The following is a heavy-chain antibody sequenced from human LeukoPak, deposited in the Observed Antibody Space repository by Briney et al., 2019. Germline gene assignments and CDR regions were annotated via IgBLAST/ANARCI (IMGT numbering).Heavy chain of an antibody. D-gene: IGHD3-10*01. CDR1: GFTFSSYS. J-gene: IGHJ4*02. CDR2: ISSSSYI. V-gene: IGHV3-21*03. Sequence: AGGSLRLSCAASGFTFSSYSMNWVRQAPGKGLEWVSSISSSSYIYYADSVKGRFTISRDNAKNSLYLQMNSLRAEDTTVYYCARDCWDYGSGSYCGIDYWGQGTLVTVSS. CDR3: ARDCWDYGSGSYCGIDY.